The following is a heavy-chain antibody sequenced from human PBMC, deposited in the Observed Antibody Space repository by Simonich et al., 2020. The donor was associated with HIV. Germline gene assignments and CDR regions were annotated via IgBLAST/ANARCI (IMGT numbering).Heavy chain of an antibody. Sequence: QVQLQQWGAGLLKPSETLSLTCAVYGGSFSGYDWSWIRQPPGKGLEWIGEINHSGSTNYNPYLKSRVTISVDTSKNQFSLKLSSVTAADTAVYYCARGFYQRLYYFDYWGQGTLVTVSS. D-gene: IGHD2-2*01. CDR2: INHSGST. J-gene: IGHJ4*02. V-gene: IGHV4-34*01. CDR1: GGSFSGYD. CDR3: ARGFYQRLYYFDY.